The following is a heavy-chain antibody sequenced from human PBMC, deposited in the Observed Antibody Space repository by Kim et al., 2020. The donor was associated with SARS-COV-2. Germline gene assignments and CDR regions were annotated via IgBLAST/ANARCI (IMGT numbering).Heavy chain of an antibody. Sequence: SVKVSCKASGGTFSSYAISWVRQAPGQGLEWMGGIIPIFGTANYAQKFQGRVTITADESTSTAYMELSSLRSEDTAVYYCARDIRGRYYDSSGILNWGQGTLVTVSS. V-gene: IGHV1-69*13. J-gene: IGHJ4*02. CDR1: GGTFSSYA. CDR3: ARDIRGRYYDSSGILN. D-gene: IGHD3-22*01. CDR2: IIPIFGTA.